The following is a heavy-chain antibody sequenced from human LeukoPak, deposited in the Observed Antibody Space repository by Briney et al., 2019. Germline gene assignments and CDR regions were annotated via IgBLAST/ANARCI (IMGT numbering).Heavy chain of an antibody. CDR2: IYYSGST. CDR1: GGSISSSSYY. D-gene: IGHD3-10*01. J-gene: IGHJ3*02. Sequence: SETLSLTCTVSGGSISSSSYYWGWIRQPPGKGLEWIGSIYYSGSTYYNPSLKSRVTISVDTSKNQFSLKLSSVTAADTAVYYCAAGLLWFGELFYDAFDIWGQGTMVTVSS. V-gene: IGHV4-39*01. CDR3: AAGLLWFGELFYDAFDI.